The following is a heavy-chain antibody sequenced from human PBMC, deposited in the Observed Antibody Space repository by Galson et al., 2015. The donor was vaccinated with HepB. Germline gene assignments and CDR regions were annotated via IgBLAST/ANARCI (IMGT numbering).Heavy chain of an antibody. CDR1: GFTFSSYG. CDR2: ISYDGSNK. V-gene: IGHV3-30*18. J-gene: IGHJ6*02. D-gene: IGHD3-10*01. CDR3: AKTSSIWFGEEEVGMDV. Sequence: SLRLSCAASGFTFSSYGMHWVRQAPGKGLEWVAVISYDGSNKYYADSVKGRFTISRDNSKNTLYLQMNSLRAEDTAVYYCAKTSSIWFGEEEVGMDVWGQGTTVTVSS.